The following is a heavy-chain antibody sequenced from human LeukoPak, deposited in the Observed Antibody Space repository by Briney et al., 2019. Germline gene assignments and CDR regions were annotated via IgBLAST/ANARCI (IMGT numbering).Heavy chain of an antibody. CDR1: GGSISSYY. J-gene: IGHJ6*03. CDR3: ARETVVVIPTAIPHYYDYMDV. V-gene: IGHV4-59*01. Sequence: PSETLSLTCTVSGGSISSYYWSWIRQPPGKGLEWIGYIYYSGSTNYNPSLKSRVTISVDTSKNQFSLKLSSVTAADTAVYYCARETVVVIPTAIPHYYDYMDVWGKGTTVTVSS. CDR2: IYYSGST. D-gene: IGHD2-2*02.